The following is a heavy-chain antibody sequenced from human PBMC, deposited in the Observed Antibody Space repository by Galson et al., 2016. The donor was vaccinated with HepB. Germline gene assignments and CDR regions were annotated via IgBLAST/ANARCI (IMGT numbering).Heavy chain of an antibody. D-gene: IGHD5-24*01. CDR1: GFALSGYL. Sequence: LRLSCAASGFALSGYLMHWVRQAPGKGLEWVAVILGDGSNEYYADAVKGRFAISRDNSKNTLQLQMNSLGPDDTAVYYCARVARGGYKTADLWGQGTLVSVSS. CDR3: ARVARGGYKTADL. CDR2: ILGDGSNE. J-gene: IGHJ5*02. V-gene: IGHV3-30*09.